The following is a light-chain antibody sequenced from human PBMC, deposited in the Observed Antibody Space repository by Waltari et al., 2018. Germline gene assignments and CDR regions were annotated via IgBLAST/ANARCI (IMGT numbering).Light chain of an antibody. J-gene: IGLJ3*02. Sequence: QSALTQPAAVSGSPGQSTTISCTGISSDVGSYYFVLWYQAHPGQGPKLIIYDVSDRPSGVSARFSGSKSGNTASLTISGLQAEDEADYYCSSQSSNNVVLFGGGTKVTVL. V-gene: IGLV2-14*03. CDR1: SSDVGSYYF. CDR2: DVS. CDR3: SSQSSNNVVL.